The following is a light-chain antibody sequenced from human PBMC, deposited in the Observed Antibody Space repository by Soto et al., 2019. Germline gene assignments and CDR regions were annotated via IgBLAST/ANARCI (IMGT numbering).Light chain of an antibody. Sequence: DIQMTQSPSTLSASVGDRVTITCRASQSITTWLAWYQQKPGKAPKLLIYKASSLESGVPSRFSGSGSGTEFSLTISNLQPDDFATYYCQQYENYWKFGQGTKVDIK. CDR2: KAS. V-gene: IGKV1-5*03. CDR3: QQYENYWK. J-gene: IGKJ1*01. CDR1: QSITTW.